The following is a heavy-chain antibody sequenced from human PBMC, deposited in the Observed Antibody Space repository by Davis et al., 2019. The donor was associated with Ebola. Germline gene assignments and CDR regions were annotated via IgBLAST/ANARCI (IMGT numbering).Heavy chain of an antibody. CDR2: IIPIFGTA. CDR1: GGTFSSYA. Sequence: SVKVSCKASGGTFSSYAISWVRQAPGQGLEWMGGIIPIFGTANYAQKFQGRVTMTRDTSISTAYMELSRLRSDDTAVYYCARDGYGSGSYLFDPWGQGTLVTVSS. CDR3: ARDGYGSGSYLFDP. J-gene: IGHJ5*02. V-gene: IGHV1-69*05. D-gene: IGHD3-10*01.